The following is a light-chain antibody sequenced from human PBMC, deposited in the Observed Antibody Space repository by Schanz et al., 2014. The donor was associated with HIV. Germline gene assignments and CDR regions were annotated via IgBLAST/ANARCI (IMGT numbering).Light chain of an antibody. J-gene: IGLJ3*02. CDR1: SSNIGINT. V-gene: IGLV1-44*01. CDR2: AGN. Sequence: QSVLTQPPSASGTPGQRVTISCSGSSSNIGINTVNWYQHLPGTAPKLLIYAGNQRASGVPDRLSGSGSGTSASLVISGLQAEDEADYYCSSYAGNNNGVFGGGTKLTVL. CDR3: SSYAGNNNGV.